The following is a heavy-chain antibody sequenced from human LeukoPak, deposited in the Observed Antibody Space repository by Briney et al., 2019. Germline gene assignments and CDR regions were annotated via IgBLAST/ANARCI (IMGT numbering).Heavy chain of an antibody. D-gene: IGHD3-9*01. V-gene: IGHV1-2*02. J-gene: IGHJ6*04. Sequence: ASVKVSCKASGYTFTGYYMHWVRQAPGQGLEWMGWINPNSGGTNYAQKFQGRVTMTRDTSISTAYMELSRLRSDDTAVYYCARGVLRYFDWLFPELPDVWGKGTTVTISS. CDR3: ARGVLRYFDWLFPELPDV. CDR1: GYTFTGYY. CDR2: INPNSGGT.